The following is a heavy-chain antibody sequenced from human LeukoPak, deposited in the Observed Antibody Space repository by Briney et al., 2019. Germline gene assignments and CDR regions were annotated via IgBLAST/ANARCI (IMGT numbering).Heavy chain of an antibody. D-gene: IGHD1-1*01. CDR3: AREGSRTSDGTGDY. Sequence: GASVRVSCKASGYTFTSYGISCVRQAPGQGLEWMGWISAYNGNTNYAQKLQGRVTMTTDTSTSTAYMELRSLRSDDTAVYYCAREGSRTSDGTGDYWGQGTLVTVSS. J-gene: IGHJ4*02. V-gene: IGHV1-18*01. CDR1: GYTFTSYG. CDR2: ISAYNGNT.